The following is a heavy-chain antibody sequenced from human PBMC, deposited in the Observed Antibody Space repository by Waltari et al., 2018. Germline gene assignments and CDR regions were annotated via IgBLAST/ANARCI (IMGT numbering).Heavy chain of an antibody. D-gene: IGHD3-9*01. CDR2: ISYTGSNE. CDR1: GFSVNNYA. CDR3: ARWGQYFDLLTGSRSFDY. Sequence: QVQLVEYGGGVVQPGRSLRLSCAASGFSVNNYALHWVRQAPGKGLEWVTSISYTGSNEYYADSVKGRFTISRDNSKNTIFLQMNSLTTEDTAVYYCARWGQYFDLLTGSRSFDYWGLGTLVTVSS. J-gene: IGHJ4*02. V-gene: IGHV3-30-3*01.